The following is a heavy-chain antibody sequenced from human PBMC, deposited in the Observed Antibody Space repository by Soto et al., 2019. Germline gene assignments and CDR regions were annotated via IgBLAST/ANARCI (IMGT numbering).Heavy chain of an antibody. Sequence: EVQLVESGGGLVQPGGSLRLSCAASGFTFSSYWMSWVRQAPGKGLEWVANIKQDGSEKYYVDSVKGRFTISRDNAKNSLYLQMNSLRAEDTAVYYCARRPHSRKERKIYWFDPWGQGTLVTVSS. V-gene: IGHV3-7*01. CDR2: IKQDGSEK. CDR1: GFTFSSYW. D-gene: IGHD6-13*01. J-gene: IGHJ5*02. CDR3: ARRPHSRKERKIYWFDP.